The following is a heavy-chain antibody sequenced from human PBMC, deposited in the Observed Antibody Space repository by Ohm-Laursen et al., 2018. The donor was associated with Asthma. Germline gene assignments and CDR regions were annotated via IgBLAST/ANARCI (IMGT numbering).Heavy chain of an antibody. CDR2: ISAYNGNT. D-gene: IGHD2-8*01. V-gene: IGHV1-18*01. Sequence: ASVKVSCKASGGTFSNSGISWVRQAPGQGLEWMGWISAYNGNTNYAQKLQGRVTMTTDTSTSTAYMELRSLRSDDTAVYYCARGAGLYAISTLYYYGMDVWGQGTTVTVSS. CDR1: GGTFSNSG. CDR3: ARGAGLYAISTLYYYGMDV. J-gene: IGHJ6*02.